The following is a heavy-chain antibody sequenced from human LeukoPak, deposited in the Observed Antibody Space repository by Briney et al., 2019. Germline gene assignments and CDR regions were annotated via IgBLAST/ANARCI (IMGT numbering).Heavy chain of an antibody. V-gene: IGHV4-34*01. CDR2: INHSGST. Sequence: SETLSLTCAVYGGSFSGYYWSWIRQPPGKGLEWIGEINHSGSTNYNPALKRRVTISVDTSKNQFSLKLSSGTAADTAVYYCARGRGLTIFGVVISKPTNYFDYWGQGTLVTVSS. CDR3: ARGRGLTIFGVVISKPTNYFDY. J-gene: IGHJ4*02. D-gene: IGHD3-3*01. CDR1: GGSFSGYY.